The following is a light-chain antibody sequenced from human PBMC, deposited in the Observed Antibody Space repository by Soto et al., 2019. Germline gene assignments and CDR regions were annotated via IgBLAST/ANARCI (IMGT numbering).Light chain of an antibody. J-gene: IGLJ2*01. Sequence: QSALTQPASVSGSPGQSITISCTGTSSDVGGYNYVSWYQQHPGKAPKLMIYDVSNRPSGVSNRFSGSKSGNTASLTISGLQAEDEADYYCRSYTSSSTLLFGGGNKLTVL. CDR2: DVS. CDR3: RSYTSSSTLL. CDR1: SSDVGGYNY. V-gene: IGLV2-14*01.